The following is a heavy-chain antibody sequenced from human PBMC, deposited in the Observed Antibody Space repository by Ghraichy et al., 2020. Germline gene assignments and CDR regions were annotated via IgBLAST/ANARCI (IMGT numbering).Heavy chain of an antibody. CDR2: INPNSGGT. V-gene: IGHV1-2*02. D-gene: IGHD6-19*01. CDR3: ARAFSSGWYGGYFDY. Sequence: ASVKVSCKASGYTFTGYYMHWVRQAPGQGLEWMGWINPNSGGTNYAQKFQGRVTMTRDKSISTAYMGLSRLRPDETAVYYCARAFSSGWYGGYFDYWGQGTLVTVSS. J-gene: IGHJ4*02. CDR1: GYTFTGYY.